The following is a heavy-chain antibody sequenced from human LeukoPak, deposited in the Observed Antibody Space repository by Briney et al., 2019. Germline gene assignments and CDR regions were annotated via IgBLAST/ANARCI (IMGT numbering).Heavy chain of an antibody. Sequence: GGSLRLSCVVSGLSFSDYGMHWVRQAPGKGLEWVAVIWSDGSNKYYADSVKGRFTISRDNSKNTVYLQMNTLRADDTAVYFCASAAGPFDHWGQGTLVTVSS. CDR3: ASAAGPFDH. J-gene: IGHJ4*02. CDR1: GLSFSDYG. V-gene: IGHV3-33*01. CDR2: IWSDGSNK. D-gene: IGHD6-13*01.